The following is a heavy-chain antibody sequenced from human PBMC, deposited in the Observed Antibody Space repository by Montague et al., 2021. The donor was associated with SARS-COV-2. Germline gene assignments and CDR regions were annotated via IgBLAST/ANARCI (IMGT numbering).Heavy chain of an antibody. J-gene: IGHJ5*02. CDR1: GGSISSSSYY. CDR2: IYYSGST. CDR3: ARHLVYCSSTSCYEGRFDP. V-gene: IGHV4-39*01. Sequence: SETLPLTCTVSGGSISSSSYYWGWIRQPPGKGLEWIGSIYYSGSTYYNPSLKSRVTISVDTSKNQFSLKLSSVTAADTAVYYCARHLVYCSSTSCYEGRFDPWGQGTLVTVSS. D-gene: IGHD2-2*01.